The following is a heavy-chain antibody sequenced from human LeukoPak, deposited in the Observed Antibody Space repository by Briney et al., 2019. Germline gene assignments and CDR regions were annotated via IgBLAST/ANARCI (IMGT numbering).Heavy chain of an antibody. J-gene: IGHJ4*02. Sequence: GGSLRLSCAASGLTVSNNYMSWVRQAPGKGLEWISYISSSGSTISYADSVKGRFTISRDNAKNSLYLQMNSLRAEDTAVYYCASPWIAAAGSAGDYWGQGTLVTVSS. CDR2: ISSSGSTI. D-gene: IGHD6-13*01. V-gene: IGHV3-11*01. CDR1: GLTVSNNY. CDR3: ASPWIAAAGSAGDY.